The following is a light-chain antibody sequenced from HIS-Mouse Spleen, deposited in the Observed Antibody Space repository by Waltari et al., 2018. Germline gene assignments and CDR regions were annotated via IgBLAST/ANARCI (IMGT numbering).Light chain of an antibody. CDR1: SSDVGGDNY. J-gene: IGLJ2*01. CDR2: EVS. V-gene: IGLV2-8*01. Sequence: QSALTQPLSASGSPGQSVTISCTGTSSDVGGDNYVSWYQQHPGKAPKLMIYEVSKRPSGVPDRFSGSKSGNTASLTVSGLQAEDEADYYCSSYAGSNNFVVFGGGTKLTVL. CDR3: SSYAGSNNFVV.